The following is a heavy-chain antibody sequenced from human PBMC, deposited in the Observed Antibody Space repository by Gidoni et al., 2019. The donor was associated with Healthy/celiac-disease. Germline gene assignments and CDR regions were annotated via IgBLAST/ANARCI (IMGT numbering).Heavy chain of an antibody. CDR3: ARQGGVYDYIWGSPRGWFDP. J-gene: IGHJ5*02. CDR2: IDYSGST. CDR1: GGSISSSSYY. V-gene: IGHV4-39*01. Sequence: QLQLQESGPGLVKPSETLSLTCTVSGGSISSSSYYWGWIRQPPGKGLEWIGSIDYSGSTYYNPSLKSRVTISVDTSKNQFSLKLSSVTAADTAVYYCARQGGVYDYIWGSPRGWFDPWGQGTLVTVSS. D-gene: IGHD3-16*01.